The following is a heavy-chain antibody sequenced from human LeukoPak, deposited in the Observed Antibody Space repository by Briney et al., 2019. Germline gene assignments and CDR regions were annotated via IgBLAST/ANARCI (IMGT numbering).Heavy chain of an antibody. Sequence: GGSLRLSCAVSGFTFSSNWMNWVRQGPGQGLEWVSHIDPDGNTIRYADSVKGRFTISRDNAKNTVYLQMNSLRAEDTAVYYCASEGYGGNSDAFDSWGQGTMVTVSS. D-gene: IGHD4-23*01. CDR1: GFTFSSNW. CDR2: IDPDGNTI. CDR3: ASEGYGGNSDAFDS. J-gene: IGHJ3*02. V-gene: IGHV3-74*01.